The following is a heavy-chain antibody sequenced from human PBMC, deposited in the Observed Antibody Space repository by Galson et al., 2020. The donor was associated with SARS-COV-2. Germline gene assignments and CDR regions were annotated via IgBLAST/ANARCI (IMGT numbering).Heavy chain of an antibody. CDR1: GYSVSGDSTNY. CDR3: ARKTYSPHDAFDV. CDR2: IYYRGGA. D-gene: IGHD4-4*01. V-gene: IGHV4-28*01. Sequence: PSETLSLTCAVSGYSVSGDSTNYWGWIRQPPGKGLEWIGYIYYRGGAFYHPSLKGRVTLSVDTSKNQFSLEMTSVTAMDTAVYYCARKTYSPHDAFDVWGQGTMVTVSS. J-gene: IGHJ3*01.